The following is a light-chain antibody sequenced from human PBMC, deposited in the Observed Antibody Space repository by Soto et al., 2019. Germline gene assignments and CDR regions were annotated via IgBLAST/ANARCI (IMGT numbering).Light chain of an antibody. V-gene: IGKV1-39*01. CDR3: QQSYSTPRT. J-gene: IGKJ2*02. CDR1: QSISTY. Sequence: DIQMTQSPSSLSASVGDRVTITCRASQSISTYLNWYQQKVGKAPKLLIYAASSLQRGVPSRFNGSGSVTDFTLTISSLQPEDFATYYCQQSYSTPRTFGQGTKLEIK. CDR2: AAS.